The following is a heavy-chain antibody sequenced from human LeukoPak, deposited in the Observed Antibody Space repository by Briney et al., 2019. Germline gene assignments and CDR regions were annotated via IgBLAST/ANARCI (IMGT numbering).Heavy chain of an antibody. V-gene: IGHV1-2*02. J-gene: IGHJ4*02. Sequence: GASVKVSCKASGYTFTGNFMHWVRQAPGQGLEWMGWINPNSGATNYAQKFQGRVTLTRDTSVSTAYLELSRLTSDDTAVYFCARGSSFYSSGSYYTPPFDYWGQGTLVTVSS. D-gene: IGHD3-10*01. CDR1: GYTFTGNF. CDR3: ARGSSFYSSGSYYTPPFDY. CDR2: INPNSGAT.